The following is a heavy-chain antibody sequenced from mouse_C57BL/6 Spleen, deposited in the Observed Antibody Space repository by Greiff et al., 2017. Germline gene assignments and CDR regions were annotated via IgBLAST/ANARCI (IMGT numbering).Heavy chain of an antibody. V-gene: IGHV2-3*01. CDR3: AKPHDYGSSHWYFDV. J-gene: IGHJ1*03. CDR1: GFSLTSYG. CDR2: IWGDGST. D-gene: IGHD1-1*01. Sequence: QVHVKQSGPGLVAPSQSLSITCTVSGFSLTSYGVSWVRQPPGKGLEWLGVIWGDGSTNYHSALISRLSISKDNSKSQVFLKLNSLPTDDTATYYCAKPHDYGSSHWYFDVWGTGTTVTVSS.